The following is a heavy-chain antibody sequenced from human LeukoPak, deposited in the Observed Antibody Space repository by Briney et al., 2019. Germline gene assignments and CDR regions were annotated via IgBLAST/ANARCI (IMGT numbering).Heavy chain of an antibody. CDR2: INSDGRII. CDR1: GFTFSNYW. V-gene: IGHV3-74*01. CDR3: GRAILGPSDY. D-gene: IGHD7-27*01. J-gene: IGHJ4*02. Sequence: GGSLRLSCAASGFTFSNYWMHWVRQVPGKGLVWVSHINSDGRIINYADSVKGRFTISRDNAKNTLYLQMNSLRAEDTAVYYCGRAILGPSDYWGQGTLVTVSS.